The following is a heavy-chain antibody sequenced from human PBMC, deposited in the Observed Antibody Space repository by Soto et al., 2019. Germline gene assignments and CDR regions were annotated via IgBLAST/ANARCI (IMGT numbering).Heavy chain of an antibody. Sequence: ASVKVSCKASGGTFSSYAISWVRQAPGQGLEWMGGIIPIFGTANYAQKLQGRVTITADESTSTAYMELSSLRSEDTAVYYCAREEYGSGSYYGYYGMDVWGQGTTVTVSS. CDR3: AREEYGSGSYYGYYGMDV. CDR1: GGTFSSYA. CDR2: IIPIFGTA. J-gene: IGHJ6*02. D-gene: IGHD3-10*01. V-gene: IGHV1-69*13.